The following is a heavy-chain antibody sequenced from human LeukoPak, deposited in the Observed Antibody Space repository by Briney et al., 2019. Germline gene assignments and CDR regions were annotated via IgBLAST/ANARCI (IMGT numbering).Heavy chain of an antibody. V-gene: IGHV3-23*01. CDR1: GFTFSSYA. CDR3: ARDLRIAAAGIFDS. D-gene: IGHD6-13*01. Sequence: GGSLRLSCAASGFTFSSYAMSWVRQAPGKGLEWVSSISGSGGSTYYADSVKGRLTISRDNSKNTVFLQMNSLRAEDTAVYYCARDLRIAAAGIFDSWGQGTQVTVAS. J-gene: IGHJ4*02. CDR2: ISGSGGST.